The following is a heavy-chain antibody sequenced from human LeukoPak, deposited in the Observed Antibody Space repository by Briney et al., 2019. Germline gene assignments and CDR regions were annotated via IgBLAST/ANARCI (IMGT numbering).Heavy chain of an antibody. J-gene: IGHJ1*01. CDR2: IIPIFGTA. D-gene: IGHD5-18*01. V-gene: IGHV1-69*05. CDR3: ARDNLGGRGYSYGYEVG. CDR1: GGTFSSYA. Sequence: ASVKVSCKASGGTFSSYAISWVRQAPGQGHEWMGGIIPIFGTANYAQKFQGRVTITTDESTSTAYMELSSLRSEDTAVYYCARDNLGGRGYSYGYEVGWGQGTLVTVSS.